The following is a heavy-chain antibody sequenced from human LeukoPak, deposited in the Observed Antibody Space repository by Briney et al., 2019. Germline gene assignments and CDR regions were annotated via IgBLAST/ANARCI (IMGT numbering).Heavy chain of an antibody. CDR2: ISGGGSTM. Sequence: TGGSLRLSCTASGFIFSSYAMSWVRQAPGKGLEWISYISGGGSTMYYADSVKGRFTISRDNAKNSLYLQMNSLRDEDTAVYYCARAGSAYNYDDHWGQGTLVTVSS. D-gene: IGHD5-24*01. J-gene: IGHJ4*02. CDR3: ARAGSAYNYDDH. V-gene: IGHV3-48*02. CDR1: GFIFSSYA.